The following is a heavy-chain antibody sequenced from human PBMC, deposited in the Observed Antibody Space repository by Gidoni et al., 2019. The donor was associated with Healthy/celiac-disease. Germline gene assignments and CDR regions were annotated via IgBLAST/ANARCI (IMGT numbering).Heavy chain of an antibody. V-gene: IGHV4-59*01. CDR2: IYYSGST. Sequence: QVQLQESGPGLVKPSETLSLTWIRQPPGKGLEWIGYIYYSGSTNYNPSLKSRVTISVDTAKNQFSLKLSSGTAADTAVYYCARDRRVGATADDYYYYYGMDVWGQGPRSPSP. D-gene: IGHD5-12*01. J-gene: IGHJ6*02. CDR3: ARDRRVGATADDYYYYYGMDV.